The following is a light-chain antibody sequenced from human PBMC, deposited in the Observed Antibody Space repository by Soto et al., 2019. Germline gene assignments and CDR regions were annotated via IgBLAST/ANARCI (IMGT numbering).Light chain of an antibody. Sequence: EIVLTQSPGTLSLSPGERATLSCRASQSVRSSYFAWYQQKPGQAPRLLIFGASTRAPGIPDRFSGSGSGTDFTLSISRLEPEDFAVYYCQQYSSLWTFGQGTKVDIK. J-gene: IGKJ1*01. CDR3: QQYSSLWT. CDR2: GAS. V-gene: IGKV3-20*01. CDR1: QSVRSSY.